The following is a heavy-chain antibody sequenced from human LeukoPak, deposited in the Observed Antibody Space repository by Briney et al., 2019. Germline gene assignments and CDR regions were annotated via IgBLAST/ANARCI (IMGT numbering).Heavy chain of an antibody. V-gene: IGHV1-2*02. CDR3: AARGYYDSSGYLRWGDYFDY. Sequence: GASVKVSCRASVYTFTGYYMHWVRQAPGQGLEWMGWINPNSGGTNYAQKFQGRVTMTRDTSISTAYMELSRLRSDDTAVYYCAARGYYDSSGYLRWGDYFDYWGQGTLVTVSS. J-gene: IGHJ4*02. CDR2: INPNSGGT. CDR1: VYTFTGYY. D-gene: IGHD3-22*01.